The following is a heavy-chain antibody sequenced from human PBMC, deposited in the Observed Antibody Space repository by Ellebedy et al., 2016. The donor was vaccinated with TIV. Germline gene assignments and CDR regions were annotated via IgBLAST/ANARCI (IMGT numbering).Heavy chain of an antibody. D-gene: IGHD4-17*01. V-gene: IGHV3-30*03. CDR3: ATDGSYGDYRSPTHAFVM. CDR2: ISHDGSHK. CDR1: GFTFNSYG. Sequence: GGSLRLSCAASGFTFNSYGMHWVRQVPGKGLEWVAVISHDGSHKYYADSVKGRFTISRDNAKNSLYLQMDSLRAEDTAVYYCATDGSYGDYRSPTHAFVMWGQGTLVTVSS. J-gene: IGHJ3*02.